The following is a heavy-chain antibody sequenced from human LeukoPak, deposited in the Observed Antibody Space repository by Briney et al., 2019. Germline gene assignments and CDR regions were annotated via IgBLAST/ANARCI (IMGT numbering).Heavy chain of an antibody. Sequence: PGGSLRLSCAASGFTFSTYAVTWVRQAPGKGLEWVSGISGSGGSTYYADSVKGRFTISRDNSKNTEYLQMNSLRAEDTAVYYCAKDIVVVPAPVGYFDLWGRGTLVTVSS. J-gene: IGHJ2*01. V-gene: IGHV3-23*01. CDR1: GFTFSTYA. CDR2: ISGSGGST. CDR3: AKDIVVVPAPVGYFDL. D-gene: IGHD2-2*01.